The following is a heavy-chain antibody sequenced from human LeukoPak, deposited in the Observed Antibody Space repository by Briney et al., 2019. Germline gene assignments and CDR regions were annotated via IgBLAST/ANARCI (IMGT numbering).Heavy chain of an antibody. J-gene: IGHJ4*02. CDR2: IIGSGGST. CDR3: AKDLVFQYYDILTGYPSFDY. CDR1: GFTFSSYA. Sequence: GRSLRLSCAASGFTFSSYAMSWVRQAPGKGLEWVSAIIGSGGSTYYADSVKGRFTISRDNSKNTLYLQMNSLRAEDTAVYYCAKDLVFQYYDILTGYPSFDYWGQGTLVTVSS. D-gene: IGHD3-9*01. V-gene: IGHV3-23*01.